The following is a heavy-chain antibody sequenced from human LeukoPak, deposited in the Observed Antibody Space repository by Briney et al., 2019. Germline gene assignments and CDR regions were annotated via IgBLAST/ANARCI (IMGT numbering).Heavy chain of an antibody. Sequence: PSETLSLTCTVSGGSISSSSYYWGWIRQPPGKGLEWIGSIYYSGSTYYNPSLKSRVTISVDTSKNQFSLKLSSVTAADTAVYYCARDELERRANWFDPWGQGTLVTVSS. D-gene: IGHD1-1*01. V-gene: IGHV4-39*07. CDR3: ARDELERRANWFDP. CDR2: IYYSGST. J-gene: IGHJ5*02. CDR1: GGSISSSSYY.